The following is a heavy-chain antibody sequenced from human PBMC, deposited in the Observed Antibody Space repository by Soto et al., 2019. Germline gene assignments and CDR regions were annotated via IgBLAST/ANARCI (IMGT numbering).Heavy chain of an antibody. CDR1: GFTFTNAW. CDR2: IKSKVDGGTA. Sequence: GGSLRLSCVASGFTFTNAWMHWVRQAPGKGLEWVGRIKSKVDGGTADYAAPVKGRFTISRDDSENTLYLQMNSLKTEDTAVYYCVTVGGWSVPRGQGTLVTVSS. CDR3: VTVGGWSVP. D-gene: IGHD6-19*01. J-gene: IGHJ5*02. V-gene: IGHV3-15*07.